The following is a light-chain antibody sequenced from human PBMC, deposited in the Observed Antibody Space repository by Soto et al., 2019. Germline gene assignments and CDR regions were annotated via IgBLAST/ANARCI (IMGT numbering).Light chain of an antibody. CDR2: DAS. CDR1: QSVSSN. CDR3: QQYSNWPRT. V-gene: IGKV3-15*01. J-gene: IGKJ1*01. Sequence: EIVMTQSPATLSVSPGERATLSCRASQSVSSNLAWYQQRPGQAPRLLINDASTRAPGIPARFSGSGSGTDFTLTISSLQSEDFAVYSCQQYSNWPRTFGQGTKVEIK.